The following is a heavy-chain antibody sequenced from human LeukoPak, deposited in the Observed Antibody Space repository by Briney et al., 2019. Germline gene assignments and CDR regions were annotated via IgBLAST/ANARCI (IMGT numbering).Heavy chain of an antibody. CDR2: ITSDGSST. V-gene: IGHV3-74*01. Sequence: PGGSLRLSCAASGFTFSSYWIHWVRQAPGKGLVWVSRITSDGSSTSYADSVKGRFTMSRDNAKNTLYLQVNSLRAEDTAVYYCARSSSWITDYDYWGQGTLVTVSS. CDR3: ARSSSWITDYDY. J-gene: IGHJ4*02. D-gene: IGHD6-13*01. CDR1: GFTFSSYW.